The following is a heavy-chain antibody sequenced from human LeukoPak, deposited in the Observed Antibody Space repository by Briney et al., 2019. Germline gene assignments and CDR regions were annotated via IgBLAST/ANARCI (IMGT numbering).Heavy chain of an antibody. CDR3: ARAMQYSSSWYFDY. D-gene: IGHD6-13*01. CDR2: INPNSGGT. Sequence: ASVKVSCKASGYTFTGYYMHWVRQAPGQGLEWMGWINPNSGGTNYAQKFQGRVTMTRDTSISTAYMALSRLRSDDTAVYYCARAMQYSSSWYFDYWGQGTLVTVSS. J-gene: IGHJ4*02. CDR1: GYTFTGYY. V-gene: IGHV1-2*02.